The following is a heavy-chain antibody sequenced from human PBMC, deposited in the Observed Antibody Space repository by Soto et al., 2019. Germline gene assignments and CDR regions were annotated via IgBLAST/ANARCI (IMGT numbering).Heavy chain of an antibody. CDR3: ATALGCRSTSCTLDY. Sequence: QVQLVQSGAEVKKPGSSVKVSCKASGGTFGSYAFSWVRQAPGQGLEWMGGIIPVSGAAHYAQKFQGRVTIATDESSSTADMEVSSLSSQDPAVYYCATALGCRSTSCTLDYWGQGTRVIVSS. V-gene: IGHV1-69*01. D-gene: IGHD2-2*01. CDR2: IIPVSGAA. CDR1: GGTFGSYA. J-gene: IGHJ4*02.